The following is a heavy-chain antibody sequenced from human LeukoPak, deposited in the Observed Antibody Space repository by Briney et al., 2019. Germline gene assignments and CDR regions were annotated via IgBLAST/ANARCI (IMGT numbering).Heavy chain of an antibody. CDR2: IYPGDSDT. D-gene: IGHD1-26*01. CDR1: GYTFSNYW. J-gene: IGHJ4*02. CDR3: ARFFGRGASPGFYYFDY. Sequence: GESLKISCTGSGYTFSNYWIGWVRQMPGKGLEWMGIIYPGDSDTRYSPSFQGQVTISADKSASTASLQWSSLKASDTAIYYCARFFGRGASPGFYYFDYWGQGTLVTVSS. V-gene: IGHV5-51*01.